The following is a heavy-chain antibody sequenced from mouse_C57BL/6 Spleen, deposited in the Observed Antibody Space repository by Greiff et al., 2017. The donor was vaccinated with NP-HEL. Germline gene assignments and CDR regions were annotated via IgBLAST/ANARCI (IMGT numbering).Heavy chain of an antibody. CDR1: GFSLTSYG. D-gene: IGHD2-4*01. J-gene: IGHJ2*01. V-gene: IGHV2-6-1*01. Sequence: VKLQESGPGLVAPSQSLSITCTVSGFSLTSYGVHWVRQPPGKGLEWLVVIWSDGSTTYNSALKSRLSISKDNSKSQVFLKMNSLQTDDTAMYYCARHEDYDVYFDYWGQGTTLTVSS. CDR2: IWSDGST. CDR3: ARHEDYDVYFDY.